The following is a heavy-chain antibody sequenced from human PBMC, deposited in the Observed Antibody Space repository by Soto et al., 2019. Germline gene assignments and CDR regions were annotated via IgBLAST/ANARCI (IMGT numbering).Heavy chain of an antibody. CDR2: ISGSGGST. J-gene: IGHJ4*02. CDR3: ARDQAGGDYSNLPFDY. V-gene: IGHV3-23*01. Sequence: GGSLRLSCAASGFTFSSYAMSWVRQAPGKGLEWVSAISGSGGSTYYADSVKGRFTISRDNSKDTLYLQMNSLRAEDTAVYYCARDQAGGDYSNLPFDYWGQGTLVTVSS. CDR1: GFTFSSYA. D-gene: IGHD4-17*01.